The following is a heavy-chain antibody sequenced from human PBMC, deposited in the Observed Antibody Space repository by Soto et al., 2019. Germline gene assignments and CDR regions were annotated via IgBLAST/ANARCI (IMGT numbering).Heavy chain of an antibody. J-gene: IGHJ6*02. D-gene: IGHD3-16*01. V-gene: IGHV5-51*01. CDR2: IYPRDSDT. Sequence: PGESLKMSCKCSGYSCTSYYIRLVLEMPGKGLDWMGFIYPRDSDTRYSPSFQGQVTISADKSISTAYLQWSSLKASDTAVYYCAAGGISPGNYNYYAMDVWGQGTTVTVSS. CDR1: GYSCTSYY. CDR3: AAGGISPGNYNYYAMDV.